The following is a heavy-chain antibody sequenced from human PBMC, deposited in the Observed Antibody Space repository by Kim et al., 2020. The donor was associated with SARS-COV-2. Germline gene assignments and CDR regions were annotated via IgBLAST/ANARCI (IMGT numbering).Heavy chain of an antibody. J-gene: IGHJ4*02. D-gene: IGHD3-3*01. CDR1: GGSISSGGYY. CDR2: IYYSGST. Sequence: SETLSLTCTVSGGSISSGGYYWSWIRQHPGKGLEWIGYIYYSGSTYYNPSLKSRVTISVDTSKNQFSLKLSSVTAADTAVYYCARGIPWSGYYTWDPVKDRKLGFDYWGQGTLVTVSS. CDR3: ARGIPWSGYYTWDPVKDRKLGFDY. V-gene: IGHV4-31*03.